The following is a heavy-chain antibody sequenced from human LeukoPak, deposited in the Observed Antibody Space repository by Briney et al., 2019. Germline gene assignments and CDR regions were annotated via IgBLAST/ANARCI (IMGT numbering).Heavy chain of an antibody. D-gene: IGHD2-15*01. CDR1: GFTFSSYSMN. Sequence: GSLRLSCAASGFTFSSYSMNWVRQAPGKGLEWIGSIFYTGGTYYNPSLKSRVTISVDTSRNQFSLHVNSVTAADTAVYFCARRIVLVATANDVLDSWGQGTLVTVSS. J-gene: IGHJ4*02. CDR2: IFYTGGT. V-gene: IGHV4-39*01. CDR3: ARRIVLVATANDVLDS.